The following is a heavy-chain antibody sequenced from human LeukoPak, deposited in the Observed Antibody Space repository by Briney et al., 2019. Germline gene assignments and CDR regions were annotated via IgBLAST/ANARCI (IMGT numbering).Heavy chain of an antibody. Sequence: PSETLSLTCTVSGGSISGFYWSWIRQSPGEGLEWIGYIYYSGSTNYNPSLKSRVTISLDTSKNQVSLKLSSATAADTAMYYCASGYCGGACQLGGVDMWGQGTMVTVSS. V-gene: IGHV4-59*01. J-gene: IGHJ3*02. CDR2: IYYSGST. D-gene: IGHD2-21*02. CDR3: ASGYCGGACQLGGVDM. CDR1: GGSISGFY.